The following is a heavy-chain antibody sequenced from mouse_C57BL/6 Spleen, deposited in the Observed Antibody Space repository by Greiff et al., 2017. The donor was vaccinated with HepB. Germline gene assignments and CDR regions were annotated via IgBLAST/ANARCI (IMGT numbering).Heavy chain of an antibody. CDR2: IYPGDGDT. Sequence: VKLMESGAELVKPGASVKISCKASGYAFSSYWMNCVKQRPGKGLEWIGQIYPGDGDTNYNGKFKGKATLTADKSSSTAYMQLSSLTSEDSAVYFCARGPWFAYWGQGTLVTVSA. V-gene: IGHV1-80*01. CDR1: GYAFSSYW. CDR3: ARGPWFAY. J-gene: IGHJ3*01.